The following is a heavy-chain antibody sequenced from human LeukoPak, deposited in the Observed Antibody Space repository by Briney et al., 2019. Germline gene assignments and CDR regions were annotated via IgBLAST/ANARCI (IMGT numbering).Heavy chain of an antibody. Sequence: GGSLRLSCAASGFTFDDYAMHWVRQAPGKGLEWVSGISWNSGSIGYADSVKGRFTISRDNAKNSLYLQMNSLRAEDTALYYCAKDIGHSYGYYFDYWGQGTLVTVSS. D-gene: IGHD5-18*01. CDR1: GFTFDDYA. CDR2: ISWNSGSI. V-gene: IGHV3-9*01. J-gene: IGHJ4*02. CDR3: AKDIGHSYGYYFDY.